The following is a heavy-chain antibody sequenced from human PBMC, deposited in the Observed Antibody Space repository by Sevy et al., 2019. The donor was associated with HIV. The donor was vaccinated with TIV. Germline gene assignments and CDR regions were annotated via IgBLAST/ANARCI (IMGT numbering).Heavy chain of an antibody. V-gene: IGHV1-18*01. D-gene: IGHD3-3*01. CDR2: ISAYNGNT. CDR3: ARSLLRFLEWLPTLDY. J-gene: IGHJ4*02. CDR1: CYTFTSYG. Sequence: ASVKVSCKASCYTFTSYGISWVRQAPGQGLEWMGWISAYNGNTNYAQKLQGRVTMTTDTSTSTAYMELRSLRSDDTAVYYCARSLLRFLEWLPTLDYWGQGTLVTVSS.